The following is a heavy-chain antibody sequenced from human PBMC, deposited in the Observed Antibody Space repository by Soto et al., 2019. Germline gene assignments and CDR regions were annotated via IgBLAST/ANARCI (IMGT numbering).Heavy chain of an antibody. V-gene: IGHV4-34*01. D-gene: IGHD4-17*01. CDR2: INHSGST. CDR3: ARTPYGDYGLFDY. CDR1: GGSFSGYY. Sequence: QVQLQQWGAGLLKPSETLSLTCAVYGGSFSGYYWSWIRQPPGKGLEWIGEINHSGSTNYNPSLKSRVTISVDTSKNQFSLKLSSVTAADTAVYYCARTPYGDYGLFDYWGQGTLVTVSS. J-gene: IGHJ4*02.